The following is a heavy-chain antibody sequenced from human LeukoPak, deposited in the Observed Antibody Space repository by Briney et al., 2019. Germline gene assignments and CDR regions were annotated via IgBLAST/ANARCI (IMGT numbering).Heavy chain of an antibody. CDR1: GDSVSSNSAA. V-gene: IGHV6-1*01. CDR3: ARDSQVLRSGYYPYYFDY. D-gene: IGHD3-22*01. J-gene: IGHJ4*02. Sequence: SQTLSLTCAISGDSVSSNSAAWNWLRHSPSRGLEWLGRTYYRSKWYNDYAVSVKSRITINPDTSKNQFSLQLNSVTPEDTAVYYCARDSQVLRSGYYPYYFDYWGQGTLVTVSS. CDR2: TYYRSKWYN.